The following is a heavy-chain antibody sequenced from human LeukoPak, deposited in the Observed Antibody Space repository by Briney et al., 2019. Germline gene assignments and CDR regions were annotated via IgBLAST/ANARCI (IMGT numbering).Heavy chain of an antibody. V-gene: IGHV3-74*01. CDR2: LDTDGSST. Sequence: GGSLRLSRAASGFNFSSYWVHWVRQAPGKGLVWVSRLDTDGSSTTYADSVKGRFTISRDNAKNTLYLQMNSLRAEDSARYYCSSGGTTFDYWGQGTLVTVSS. D-gene: IGHD1-1*01. CDR3: SSGGTTFDY. J-gene: IGHJ4*02. CDR1: GFNFSSYW.